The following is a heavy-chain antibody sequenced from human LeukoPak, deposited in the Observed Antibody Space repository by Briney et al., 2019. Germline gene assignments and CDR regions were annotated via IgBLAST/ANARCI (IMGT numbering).Heavy chain of an antibody. CDR2: IYTSGST. CDR1: GGSISSYY. V-gene: IGHV4-4*07. D-gene: IGHD3-10*01. J-gene: IGHJ6*03. CDR3: ARDRASEEGYYMDV. Sequence: SETLSLTCTVSGGSISSYYWSWIRQPAGKGLEWIGRIYTSGSTNYNPSLKSRVTMSVDTSKNQFSLKLSSVTAADTAVYYCARDRASEEGYYMDVWGKGTTVTVSS.